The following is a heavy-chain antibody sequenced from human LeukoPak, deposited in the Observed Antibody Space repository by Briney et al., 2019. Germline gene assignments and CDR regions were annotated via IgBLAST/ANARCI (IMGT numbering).Heavy chain of an antibody. J-gene: IGHJ5*02. Sequence: PSETLSLTCTVSGGSISGFYWSWIRQPPGKGLEWIGYIYYSGSTSYNPSLKSRVTISVDTSKNQFSLNLSSVTAADTAVYYCARDPRIAAADTRGFDPWGQGTLVTVSS. CDR3: ARDPRIAAADTRGFDP. V-gene: IGHV4-59*12. CDR1: GGSISGFY. CDR2: IYYSGST. D-gene: IGHD6-13*01.